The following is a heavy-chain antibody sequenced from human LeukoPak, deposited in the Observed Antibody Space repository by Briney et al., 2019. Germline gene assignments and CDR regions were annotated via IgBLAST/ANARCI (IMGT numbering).Heavy chain of an antibody. CDR1: GFTFSDYY. J-gene: IGHJ4*02. CDR2: ISSSGGTI. Sequence: GGSLRLSCAASGFTFSDYYMSWIRQAPGKGLEWVSYISSSGGTIYYADSVKGRFTISRDNAKNSLYLQMNSLRAEDTAVYYCASRYYDSSGYDYWGQGTLVTVSS. V-gene: IGHV3-11*04. CDR3: ASRYYDSSGYDY. D-gene: IGHD3-22*01.